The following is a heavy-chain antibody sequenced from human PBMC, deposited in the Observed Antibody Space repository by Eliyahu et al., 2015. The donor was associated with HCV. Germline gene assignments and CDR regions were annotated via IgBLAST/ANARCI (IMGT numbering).Heavy chain of an antibody. CDR2: ISGSGGST. D-gene: IGHD5-18*01. CDR1: GFXFSSYA. J-gene: IGHJ4*02. Sequence: EVQLLESGGGLVQPGGSLRLSCAASGFXFSSYAMXWVRQAPGKGLXWVSAISGSGGSTYYADSVKGRFTISRDNSKNTLYLQMNSLRAEDTAVYYCAKDLDTAITPHYFDYWGQGTLVTVSS. V-gene: IGHV3-23*01. CDR3: AKDLDTAITPHYFDY.